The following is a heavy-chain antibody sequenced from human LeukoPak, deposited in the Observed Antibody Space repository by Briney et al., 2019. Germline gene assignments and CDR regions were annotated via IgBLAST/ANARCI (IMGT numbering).Heavy chain of an antibody. D-gene: IGHD3-10*01. CDR3: ARVSFDGGVIPYFDS. CDR1: GFIFSKYA. V-gene: IGHV3-23*01. J-gene: IGHJ4*02. Sequence: GGSLRLSCAASGFIFSKYAMTWVRQAPGKGLEWVTGMSSSGVSPDYADSVRGRFTISRDNSKETLFLQMNSLRAEDTAIYYCARVSFDGGVIPYFDSWGQGTVVTVSS. CDR2: MSSSGVSP.